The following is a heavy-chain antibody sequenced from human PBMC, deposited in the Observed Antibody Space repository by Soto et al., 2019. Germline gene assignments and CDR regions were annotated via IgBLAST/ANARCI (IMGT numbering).Heavy chain of an antibody. CDR3: AARIVGARLHYYGMDV. D-gene: IGHD1-26*01. CDR1: GGTFSSYA. J-gene: IGHJ6*02. CDR2: IIPIFGTA. V-gene: IGHV1-69*13. Sequence: SVKVSCKASGGTFSSYAISWVRQAPGQGLEWMGGIIPIFGTANYAQKFQGRVTITADESTSTAYMELSSLRSEDTAVYYCAARIVGARLHYYGMDVWAQRSTVTGSS.